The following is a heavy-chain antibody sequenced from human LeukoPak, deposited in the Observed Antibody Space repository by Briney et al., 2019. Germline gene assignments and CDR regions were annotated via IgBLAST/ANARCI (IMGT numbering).Heavy chain of an antibody. J-gene: IGHJ5*02. CDR1: GGSISSYY. CDR2: IYYSGST. Sequence: SETLSLTCAVSGGSISSYYWSWIRQPPGKGLEWIGYIYYSGSTNYNPSLKSRVTISVDTSKNQFSLKLSSVTAADTAVYYCARDGSSGWYSNWFDPWGQGSLVTVSS. CDR3: ARDGSSGWYSNWFDP. V-gene: IGHV4-59*01. D-gene: IGHD6-19*01.